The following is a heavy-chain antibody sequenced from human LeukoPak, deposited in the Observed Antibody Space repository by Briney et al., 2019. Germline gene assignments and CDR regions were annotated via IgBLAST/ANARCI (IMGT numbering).Heavy chain of an antibody. CDR1: GGSISRGEYY. J-gene: IGHJ4*02. Sequence: SQTLSLTCTVSGGSISRGEYYWSWIWQPPGKGLEWIGYIYYPGSAYYNPSLKSRVSMSIDTSKNQFSLKLSSVTAADTAVYYCARAVLYDHDWGSHEFDYWGQGTLVTVSS. CDR3: ARAVLYDHDWGSHEFDY. D-gene: IGHD3-16*01. CDR2: IYYPGSA. V-gene: IGHV4-30-4*01.